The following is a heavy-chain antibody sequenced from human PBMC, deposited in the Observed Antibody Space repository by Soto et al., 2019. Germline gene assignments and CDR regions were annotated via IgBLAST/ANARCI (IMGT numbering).Heavy chain of an antibody. J-gene: IGHJ4*02. CDR1: GYTFTRFG. Sequence: QVQLVQSGTEVKKPGASVKVSCKASGYTFTRFGINWVRQAPGQGLEWMGWISGHNGNTHSAQNFQGRVTVTTDTSTSTAYMELRSLRSDGTAVYYCARGFEAGGQLVGGFDYWGQGTLVTVSS. V-gene: IGHV1-18*01. D-gene: IGHD6-6*01. CDR3: ARGFEAGGQLVGGFDY. CDR2: ISGHNGNT.